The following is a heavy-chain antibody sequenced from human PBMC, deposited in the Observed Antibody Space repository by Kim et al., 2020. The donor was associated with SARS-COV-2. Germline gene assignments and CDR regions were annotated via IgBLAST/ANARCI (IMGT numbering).Heavy chain of an antibody. J-gene: IGHJ4*02. CDR1: GFTFSSYG. V-gene: IGHV3-33*06. CDR2: IWYDGSNK. CDR3: AKDKNFGVVVTSHYFDY. D-gene: IGHD2-21*02. Sequence: GGSLRLSCAASGFTFSSYGMHWVRQAPGKGLEWVAVIWYDGSNKYYADSVKGRFTISRDNSKNTLYLQMNSLRAEDTAVYYCAKDKNFGVVVTSHYFDYWGQGTLVTVSS.